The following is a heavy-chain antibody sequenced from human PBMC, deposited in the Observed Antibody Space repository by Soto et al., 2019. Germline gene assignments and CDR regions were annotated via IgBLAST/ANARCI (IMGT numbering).Heavy chain of an antibody. CDR2: IFYTGVT. CDR1: GGSVSNASVY. J-gene: IGHJ2*01. D-gene: IGHD3-22*01. V-gene: IGHV4-61*03. CDR3: VRVLDSSWYADL. Sequence: QVQLQESGPGLVKPSETLSLTCSVSGGSVSNASVYWTWSRQAPGTGLEYIGYIFYTGVTNYNPSLSSRVTISLDTSKNHFSLKLNSMTAADTAVYYCVRVLDSSWYADLWGRGTLVTVSS.